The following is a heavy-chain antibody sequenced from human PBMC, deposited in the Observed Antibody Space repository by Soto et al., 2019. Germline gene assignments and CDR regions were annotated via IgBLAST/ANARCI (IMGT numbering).Heavy chain of an antibody. CDR3: ARVYDILTGYYSGPDY. Sequence: GESLKISCKGSEYSFTSYWIGWVRQMPGKGLEWMGIIYPGDSDTRYSPSFQGQVTISADKSISTAYLQWSSLKASDTAMYYCARVYDILTGYYSGPDYWGQGTLVTVSS. CDR1: EYSFTSYW. D-gene: IGHD3-9*01. CDR2: IYPGDSDT. V-gene: IGHV5-51*01. J-gene: IGHJ4*02.